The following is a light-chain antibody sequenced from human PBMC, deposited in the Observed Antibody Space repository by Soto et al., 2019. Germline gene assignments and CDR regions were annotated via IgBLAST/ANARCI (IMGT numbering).Light chain of an antibody. CDR1: QSISSN. CDR2: RTS. V-gene: IGKV3-15*01. Sequence: EIVMNQSPATLSVYPGERATLSCRASQSISSNLAWYQQKPGQAPRLLMFRTSSRATGFPARFSGSGSGTEFNLTISSLQSEDFGVYYCQQYNNWPRATFGGGTKVDNK. CDR3: QQYNNWPRAT. J-gene: IGKJ4*01.